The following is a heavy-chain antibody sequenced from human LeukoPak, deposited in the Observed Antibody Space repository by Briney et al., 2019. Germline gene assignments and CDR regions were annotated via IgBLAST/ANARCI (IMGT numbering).Heavy chain of an antibody. D-gene: IGHD3-10*02. CDR3: AELGITMIGGV. CDR1: GFTFSSYA. J-gene: IGHJ6*04. Sequence: PGRSLRLSCAASGFTFSSYAMSWVRQAPGKGLEWVSVIYSGGSTYYADSVKGRFTISRDNAKNSLYLQMNSLRAEDTAVYYCAELGITMIGGVWGKGTTVTISS. V-gene: IGHV3-66*01. CDR2: IYSGGST.